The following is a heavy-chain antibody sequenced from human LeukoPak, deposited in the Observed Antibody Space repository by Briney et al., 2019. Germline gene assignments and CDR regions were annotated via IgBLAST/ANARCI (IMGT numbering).Heavy chain of an antibody. V-gene: IGHV4-59*01. CDR3: ARAKQGDCSSTSCYFGYYYYYMDV. CDR2: IYYSGST. D-gene: IGHD2-2*01. CDR1: GGSISSYY. J-gene: IGHJ6*03. Sequence: SETLSLTCTVSGGSISSYYWSWIRQPPGKGLEWIGYIYYSGSTNYNPSLKSRVTISGDTSKSQFSLKLSSVTAADTAVYYRARAKQGDCSSTSCYFGYYYYYMDVWGKGTTVTVSS.